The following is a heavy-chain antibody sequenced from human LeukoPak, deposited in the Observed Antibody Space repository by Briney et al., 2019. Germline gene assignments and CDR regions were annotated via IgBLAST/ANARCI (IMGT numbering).Heavy chain of an antibody. J-gene: IGHJ5*02. V-gene: IGHV1-2*02. Sequence: ASVKVFCKASGYTFTGYYMRWVRQAPGQGLEWMGWTNPNNGGTNYAQNFQGRVTMTKDTSISTAYMELSRLRSDDTAVYYCARDSSGGYYDWFDPWGQGTLVTVSS. D-gene: IGHD3-22*01. CDR3: ARDSSGGYYDWFDP. CDR1: GYTFTGYY. CDR2: TNPNNGGT.